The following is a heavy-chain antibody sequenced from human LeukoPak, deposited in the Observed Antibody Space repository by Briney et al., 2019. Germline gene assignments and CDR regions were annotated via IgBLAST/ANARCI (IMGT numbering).Heavy chain of an antibody. CDR1: GFTFSSYA. V-gene: IGHV3-23*01. CDR2: ISGSGSST. Sequence: GGSLRLSCAASGFTFSSYAMSWVRQAPGKGLEWVSAISGSGSSTYYADSVKGRFTISRDNSKNTLYLQMNSLRAEDTAVHYCAKAVGYCSSTSCYAPEDYYYGMDVWGKGTTVTVSS. CDR3: AKAVGYCSSTSCYAPEDYYYGMDV. D-gene: IGHD2-2*01. J-gene: IGHJ6*04.